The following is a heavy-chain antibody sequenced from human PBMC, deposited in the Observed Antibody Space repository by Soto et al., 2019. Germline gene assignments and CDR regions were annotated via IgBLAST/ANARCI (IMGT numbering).Heavy chain of an antibody. J-gene: IGHJ6*02. CDR2: IYWDDDK. CDR3: IQSRCGGDCLQSYASYYYYGMDV. Sequence: SGPTLVNPTQNLTLTCTFSAFSLSTGGVGVGWIRQPPGKALEWLALIYWDDDKRYSPSLSSRLTITKDTSKNQVVLTMTNMDPVDTATYYCIQSRCGGDCLQSYASYYYYGMDVWGQGTTVTVSS. V-gene: IGHV2-5*02. D-gene: IGHD2-21*02. CDR1: AFSLSTGGVG.